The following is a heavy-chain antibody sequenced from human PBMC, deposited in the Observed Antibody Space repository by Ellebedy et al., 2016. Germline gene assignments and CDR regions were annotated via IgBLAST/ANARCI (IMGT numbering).Heavy chain of an antibody. CDR3: ARDRLEYSSSSHAFDI. CDR1: GGTFSSYA. J-gene: IGHJ3*02. D-gene: IGHD6-6*01. V-gene: IGHV1-69*13. CDR2: IIPIFGTA. Sequence: SVKVSXXASGGTFSSYAISWVRQAPGQGLEWMGGIIPIFGTANYAQKFQGRVTITADESTSTAYMELSSLRSEDTAVYYCARDRLEYSSSSHAFDIWGQGTMVTVSS.